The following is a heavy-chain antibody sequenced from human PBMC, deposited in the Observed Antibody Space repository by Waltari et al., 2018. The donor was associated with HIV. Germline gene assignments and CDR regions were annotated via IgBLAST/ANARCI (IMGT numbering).Heavy chain of an antibody. CDR3: AKDPMDIVATINYYGMDV. CDR2: ISGSGGST. J-gene: IGHJ6*02. Sequence: EVQLLESGGGLVQHGGSLRLSCAASGFTFSSYALSWVRQAPGKGLEWVSAISGSGGSTYYADSVKGRFTISRDNSKNTLYLQMNSLRAEDTAVYYCAKDPMDIVATINYYGMDVWGQGTTVTVSS. D-gene: IGHD5-12*01. V-gene: IGHV3-23*01. CDR1: GFTFSSYA.